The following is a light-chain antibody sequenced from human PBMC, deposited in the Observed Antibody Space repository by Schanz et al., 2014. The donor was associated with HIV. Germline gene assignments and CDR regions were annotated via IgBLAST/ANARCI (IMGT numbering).Light chain of an antibody. Sequence: QSALTQPASVSGSPGQSITISCSGTSSDVGTYNRVSWYQQHPGKAPKLMIYEVSKRPSGVSSRFSGSKSGNTASLTISGLQAEDEGDYYCCAYAGSDNFGIFGGGTKLTVL. J-gene: IGLJ2*01. CDR3: CAYAGSDNFGI. CDR2: EVS. V-gene: IGLV2-23*02. CDR1: SSDVGTYNR.